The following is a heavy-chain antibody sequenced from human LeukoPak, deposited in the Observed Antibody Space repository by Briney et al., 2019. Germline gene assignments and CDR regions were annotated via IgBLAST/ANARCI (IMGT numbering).Heavy chain of an antibody. CDR3: ARGVSSTSNLDY. CDR1: GYTFTGYC. V-gene: IGHV1-2*02. Sequence: ASVKVSCKASGYTFTGYCMHWVRQAPGQGLEWMGWINPNSGGINYAQKFQGRVTMTRDTSISTAYMELSRLRSDDTAVYYCARGVSSTSNLDYWGQGTLVTVSS. J-gene: IGHJ4*02. CDR2: INPNSGGI. D-gene: IGHD2-2*01.